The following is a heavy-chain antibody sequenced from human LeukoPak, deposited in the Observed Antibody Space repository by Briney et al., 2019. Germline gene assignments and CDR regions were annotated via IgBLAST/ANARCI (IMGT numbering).Heavy chain of an antibody. CDR1: GFTFSNAW. V-gene: IGHV3-15*01. D-gene: IGHD6-13*01. J-gene: IGHJ4*02. Sequence: PGGSLRLSCAASGFTFSNAWMSWVRQAPGKGLEWVGRIKSKTDGGTTDYAAPVNGRFSISRDDSRNTVFLQMNSLKTEDTAVYYCTIDGSPTRTSRWYGYFDYWGQGTLVTVSS. CDR3: TIDGSPTRTSRWYGYFDY. CDR2: IKSKTDGGTT.